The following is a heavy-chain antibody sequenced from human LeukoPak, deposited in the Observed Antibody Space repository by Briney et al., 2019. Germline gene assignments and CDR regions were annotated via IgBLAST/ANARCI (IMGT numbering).Heavy chain of an antibody. V-gene: IGHV4-39*07. CDR1: GGSISSSSYY. J-gene: IGHJ4*02. Sequence: SETLSLTCTVSGGSISSSSYYWGWIRQPPGKGLEWIGSIYHSGCTYYNPSLTSRVTISVDTSNNQFSLKLSSVTAADTAVYYCARTPTVPYYFDYWGQGTLVTVSS. CDR2: IYHSGCT. D-gene: IGHD4-17*01. CDR3: ARTPTVPYYFDY.